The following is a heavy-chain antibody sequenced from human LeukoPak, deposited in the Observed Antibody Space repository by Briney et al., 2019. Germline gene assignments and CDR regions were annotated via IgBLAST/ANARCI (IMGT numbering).Heavy chain of an antibody. J-gene: IGHJ4*02. D-gene: IGHD6-19*01. V-gene: IGHV3-23*01. CDR1: GFTFSSYA. CDR3: AKHVLYSSGWYPDY. CDR2: ISGSGGST. Sequence: PGRSLRPSCAASGFTFSSYAMSCVRQPPGKGLEWVSTISGSGGSTNYEDSVKGRFTISRDNSKNTLYLQMNSLRAEDTAMYYCAKHVLYSSGWYPDYWGQGTLVTVSS.